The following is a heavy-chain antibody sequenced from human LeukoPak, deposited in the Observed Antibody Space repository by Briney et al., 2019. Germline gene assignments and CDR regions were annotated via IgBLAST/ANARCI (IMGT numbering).Heavy chain of an antibody. Sequence: SETLSLTCTVSGGSISTRSYHWGWVRQPPGKGLEWIGSISYSGTTYYNPSLKSRVTISVDMSKNQLSLKLSSVTAADAAVYYCARRGNYCSRTTCYAGFRLDYWGQGTLVTVSS. CDR3: ARRGNYCSRTTCYAGFRLDY. CDR2: ISYSGTT. D-gene: IGHD2-2*01. CDR1: GGSISTRSYH. J-gene: IGHJ4*02. V-gene: IGHV4-39*01.